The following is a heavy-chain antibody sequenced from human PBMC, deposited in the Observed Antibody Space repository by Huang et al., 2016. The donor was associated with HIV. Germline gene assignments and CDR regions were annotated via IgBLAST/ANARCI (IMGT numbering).Heavy chain of an antibody. Sequence: QVQLVQSGAEVKKPGSSVKVSCKASGGTFSSYAISWVRQAPGQGLGWMGGIIPIVGTANDAQKFQGRVTITADESTSTAYRELSSLRSEDTAVYYCARARGYYDSSVSYYFDYWGQGTLVTVSS. V-gene: IGHV1-69*13. J-gene: IGHJ4*02. D-gene: IGHD3-22*01. CDR2: IIPIVGTA. CDR3: ARARGYYDSSVSYYFDY. CDR1: GGTFSSYA.